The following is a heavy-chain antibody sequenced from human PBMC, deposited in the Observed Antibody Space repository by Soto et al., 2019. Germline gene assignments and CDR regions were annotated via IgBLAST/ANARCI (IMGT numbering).Heavy chain of an antibody. D-gene: IGHD3-10*01. CDR1: GFIFSDYW. J-gene: IGHJ4*02. V-gene: IGHV3-74*01. Sequence: EVQLVESGGGLVQTGGSLRLSCAASGFIFSDYWMHWVRQAPGKGLVWVSRINSDGSRTTYADSMKGRFTISRDNAKNTLYLQMNSLRAEDTAVYYCARNLYYDSGFLGYWGQGTLVTVSS. CDR3: ARNLYYDSGFLGY. CDR2: INSDGSRT.